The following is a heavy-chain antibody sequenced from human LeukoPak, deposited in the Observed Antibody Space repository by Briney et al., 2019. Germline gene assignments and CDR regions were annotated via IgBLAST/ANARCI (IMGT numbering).Heavy chain of an antibody. CDR3: ARVKGGGSGSYPFDY. Sequence: ASVKVSCKASGYTFTSYYMHWVRQAPGQGLEWMGIINPSGGSTSYAQKFQGRVTMTRDMSTSTVYMEQSSLRSEDTAVYYCARVKGGGSGSYPFDYWGQGTLVTVSS. CDR1: GYTFTSYY. D-gene: IGHD3-10*01. CDR2: INPSGGST. J-gene: IGHJ4*02. V-gene: IGHV1-46*01.